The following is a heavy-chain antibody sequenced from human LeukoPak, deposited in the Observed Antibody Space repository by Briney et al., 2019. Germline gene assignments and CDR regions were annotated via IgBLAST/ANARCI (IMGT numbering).Heavy chain of an antibody. CDR2: IYYSGST. CDR1: GGSISSYY. Sequence: SETLSLTCTVSGGSISSYYWSWIRRPPGKGLEWIGYIYYSGSTNYNPSLKSRVTISVDTSKNQFSLKLSSVTAADTAVYYCARRRRGFDPWGQGTLVTVSS. V-gene: IGHV4-59*08. CDR3: ARRRRGFDP. J-gene: IGHJ5*02.